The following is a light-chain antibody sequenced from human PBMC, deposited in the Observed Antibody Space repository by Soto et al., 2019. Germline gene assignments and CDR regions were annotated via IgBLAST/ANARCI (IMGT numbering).Light chain of an antibody. CDR3: NSYTNSSAVV. CDR1: RDDIGAYAY. V-gene: IGLV2-14*01. CDR2: EVT. Sequence: QSALTQPASVAGSPGQSITISCSGTRDDIGAYAYVSWYQKHPGNAPKLLVYEVTNRPSGVSDRFSGSKSGNTASLTISGLQAEDEADYYCNSYTNSSAVVFGGGTKVTVL. J-gene: IGLJ2*01.